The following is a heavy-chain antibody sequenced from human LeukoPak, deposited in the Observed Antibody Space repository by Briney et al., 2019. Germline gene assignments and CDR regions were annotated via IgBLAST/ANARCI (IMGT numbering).Heavy chain of an antibody. CDR2: ISSNGGST. V-gene: IGHV3-64*01. J-gene: IGHJ4*02. D-gene: IGHD2-2*01. CDR1: GFTFNSYA. CDR3: ARGYCSSTSCYSTAIDY. Sequence: PGGSLRLSCAASGFTFNSYAMHWVRQAPGKGLEYVSAISSNGGSTYYANSVKGRFTISRDNSKNTLYLQMGSLRAEDMAAYYCARGYCSSTSCYSTAIDYWGQGTLVTVSS.